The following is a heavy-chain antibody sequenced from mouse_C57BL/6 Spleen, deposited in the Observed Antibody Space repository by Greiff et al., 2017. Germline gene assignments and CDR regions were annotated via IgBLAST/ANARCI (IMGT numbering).Heavy chain of an antibody. J-gene: IGHJ4*01. CDR1: GFSLTSYG. CDR3: ARHGGGNYLYAMDY. D-gene: IGHD2-1*01. CDR2: IWSDGST. V-gene: IGHV2-6-1*01. Sequence: QVQLKESGPGLVAPSQSLSITCTVSGFSLTSYGVHWVRQPPGKGLEWLVVIWSDGSTTYNSALKSRLSISKDNSKSQVFLKMNSLQTDDTAMYYCARHGGGNYLYAMDYWGQGTSVTVSS.